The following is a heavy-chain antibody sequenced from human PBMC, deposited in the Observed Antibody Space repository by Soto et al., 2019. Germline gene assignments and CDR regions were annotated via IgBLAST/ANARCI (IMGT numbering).Heavy chain of an antibody. J-gene: IGHJ5*02. D-gene: IGHD6-13*01. CDR3: AGHFYSSNWYNWFDP. V-gene: IGHV4-39*01. Sequence: QLQLQESGPGLVKPSETLSLTCIVSGDFITSTNYYWGWIRQPPGKGLEWIGSIYYSGNTYYNPSLRSRVTISVDSSKNQFSLNLNSVTVADTAVYFCAGHFYSSNWYNWFDPWGQGTLVSVSS. CDR2: IYYSGNT. CDR1: GDFITSTNYY.